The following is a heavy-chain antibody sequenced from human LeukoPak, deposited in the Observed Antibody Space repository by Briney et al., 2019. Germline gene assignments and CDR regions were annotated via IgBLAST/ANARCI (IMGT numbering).Heavy chain of an antibody. D-gene: IGHD6-6*01. J-gene: IGHJ4*02. CDR1: GFTFSNYG. V-gene: IGHV3-74*01. CDR3: ARGGVYSTSAVDY. CDR2: INSDGSST. Sequence: GGSLRLSCAVSGFTFSNYGMSWVRQAPGKGLVWVSRINSDGSSTTYADSVKGRFTISRDNAKNTLYLQMNSLRAEDTAVYYCARGGVYSTSAVDYWGQGTLVTVSS.